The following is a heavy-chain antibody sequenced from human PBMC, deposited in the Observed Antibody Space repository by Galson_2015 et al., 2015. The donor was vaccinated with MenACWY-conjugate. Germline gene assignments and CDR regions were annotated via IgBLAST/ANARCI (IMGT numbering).Heavy chain of an antibody. CDR2: IKQDGSEK. V-gene: IGHV3-7*01. Sequence: WVANIKQDGSEKYYVDSVKGRFTTSRDNAKNSLYLQMNSLRAEDTAVYYCARDHTAAGTSEDYYYGMDVWGQGTTVTVSS. J-gene: IGHJ6*02. D-gene: IGHD6-13*01. CDR3: ARDHTAAGTSEDYYYGMDV.